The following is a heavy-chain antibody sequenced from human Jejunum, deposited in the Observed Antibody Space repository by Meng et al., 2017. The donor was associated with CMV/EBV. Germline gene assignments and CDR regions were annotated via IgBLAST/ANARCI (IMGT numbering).Heavy chain of an antibody. CDR2: IFSDGTT. V-gene: IGHV3-53*01. CDR3: ARDSHSNIRASD. D-gene: IGHD1/OR15-1a*01. J-gene: IGHJ4*02. CDR1: GFTVGTNY. Sequence: CSAAGFTVGTNYMNWVSQAPGKGLEWVSIIFSDGTTYYADSVKGRFTISRDTSKNTVYLQMNSLRPEDTAVYHCARDSHSNIRASDWGPGTLVTVSS.